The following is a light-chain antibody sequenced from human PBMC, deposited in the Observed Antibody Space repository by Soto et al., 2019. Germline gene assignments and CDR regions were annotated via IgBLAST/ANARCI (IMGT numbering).Light chain of an antibody. Sequence: QAVVTQPPSVSGAPGQRVTISCTGSSSNIGAGYDVHWYQQLPGTAPKLLIYGNSNRPSGVPDRFSGSKSGTSASLAITGLQAEDEADCYCQSYDSSREVFGGGTKLTVL. V-gene: IGLV1-40*01. J-gene: IGLJ2*01. CDR1: SSNIGAGYD. CDR3: QSYDSSREV. CDR2: GNS.